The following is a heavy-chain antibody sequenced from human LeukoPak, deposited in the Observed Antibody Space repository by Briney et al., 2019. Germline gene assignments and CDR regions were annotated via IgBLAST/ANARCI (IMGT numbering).Heavy chain of an antibody. CDR2: MYYSGST. D-gene: IGHD6-19*01. J-gene: IGHJ3*02. CDR3: ASIRGIAVADDAFDI. V-gene: IGHV4-39*01. Sequence: SETLSLTCTVSGGSISRSGYYWGWIRQPPGKGLEWIGSMYYSGSTYYNPSLKSRVTISVDTSKNQFSLKLSSVTAADTAVYYCASIRGIAVADDAFDIWGQGTMVTVSS. CDR1: GGSISRSGYY.